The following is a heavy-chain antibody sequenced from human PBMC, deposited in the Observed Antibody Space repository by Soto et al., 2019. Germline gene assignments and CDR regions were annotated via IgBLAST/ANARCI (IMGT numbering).Heavy chain of an antibody. Sequence: EVQLVESGGGLVKPGGSLRLSCAASGFTFTNAWMSWVRQAPGKGLEWVGRIKSKTDGGTTDYAAPVKGRFTISRDDSKNTLYLQMNSLRAEDTAVYYCAKKGGAEQLWTYGMDVWGQGTTVTVSS. CDR3: AKKGGAEQLWTYGMDV. J-gene: IGHJ6*02. D-gene: IGHD6-13*01. V-gene: IGHV3-15*01. CDR2: IKSKTDGGTT. CDR1: GFTFTNAW.